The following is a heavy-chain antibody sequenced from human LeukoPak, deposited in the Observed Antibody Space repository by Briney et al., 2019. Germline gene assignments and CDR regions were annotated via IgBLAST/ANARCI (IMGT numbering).Heavy chain of an antibody. J-gene: IGHJ5*02. CDR3: ARLNGDHLALNNWFDP. D-gene: IGHD4-17*01. Sequence: GESLKISCKGSGYSFTSYWIGWVRQMPGKGLEWMGIIYPGDSDTRYSPSFQGQVTISADKSISTAYLQWSSLKASDTAMYYCARLNGDHLALNNWFDPWGQGTLVTVSS. CDR1: GYSFTSYW. CDR2: IYPGDSDT. V-gene: IGHV5-51*01.